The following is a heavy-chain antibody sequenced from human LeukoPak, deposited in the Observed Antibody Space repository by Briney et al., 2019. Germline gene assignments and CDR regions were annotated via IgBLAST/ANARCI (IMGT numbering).Heavy chain of an antibody. Sequence: PGGSLRLSCAASGFTFDDYAMHWVRHAPGKGLEWVSGISWNSGSIGYADSVKGRFTISRDNAKNSLYLQMNSLRAEDTALYYCAKDDYVWGSYRDGLFDYWGQGTLVTVSS. CDR2: ISWNSGSI. D-gene: IGHD3-16*02. J-gene: IGHJ4*02. V-gene: IGHV3-9*01. CDR1: GFTFDDYA. CDR3: AKDDYVWGSYRDGLFDY.